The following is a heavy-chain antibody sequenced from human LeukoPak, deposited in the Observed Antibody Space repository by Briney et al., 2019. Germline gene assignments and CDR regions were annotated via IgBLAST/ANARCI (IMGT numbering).Heavy chain of an antibody. Sequence: SETLSLTCTVSGYSISSGYYWGWVRQPPGEGLEWIGSFYHGDGSTHYNPSLNSRVTISVDTSKNQFSLRLTSVTATDTAEYYCARGLARGSSSTYWGHGTLVTVSS. V-gene: IGHV4-38-2*02. CDR2: FYHGDGST. D-gene: IGHD6-6*01. J-gene: IGHJ4*01. CDR3: ARGLARGSSSTY. CDR1: GYSISSGYY.